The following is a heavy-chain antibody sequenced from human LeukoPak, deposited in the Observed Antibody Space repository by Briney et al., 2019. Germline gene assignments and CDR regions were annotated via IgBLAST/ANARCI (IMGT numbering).Heavy chain of an antibody. CDR1: GYTFTSYG. Sequence: ASVKVSCKASGYTFTSYGISWVRQAPGQGLEWMGWMNPNSGNTGYAQKFQGRVTMTRNTSISTAYMELSSLRSEDTAVYYCARARYDYIWGSYRRRYYFDYWGQGTLVTVSS. J-gene: IGHJ4*02. CDR2: MNPNSGNT. V-gene: IGHV1-8*02. CDR3: ARARYDYIWGSYRRRYYFDY. D-gene: IGHD3-16*02.